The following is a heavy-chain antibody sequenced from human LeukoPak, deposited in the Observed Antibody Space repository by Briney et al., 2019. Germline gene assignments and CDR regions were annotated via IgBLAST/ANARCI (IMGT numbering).Heavy chain of an antibody. Sequence: GESLKIFCKGSGYSFTSYWIGWVRQMPGKGLEWMGIIYPGDSDTRYSPSFQGQVTISADKSISTAYLQWSSLKASDTAMYYCARLTYSGSYPQQYYFDYWGQGTLVTVSS. CDR1: GYSFTSYW. CDR3: ARLTYSGSYPQQYYFDY. CDR2: IYPGDSDT. J-gene: IGHJ4*02. D-gene: IGHD1-26*01. V-gene: IGHV5-51*01.